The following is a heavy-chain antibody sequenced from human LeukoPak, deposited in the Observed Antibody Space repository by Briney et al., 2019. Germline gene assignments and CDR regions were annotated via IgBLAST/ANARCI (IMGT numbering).Heavy chain of an antibody. CDR3: ARVHYDILTGYYTPFDY. CDR2: ISAYNGNT. D-gene: IGHD3-9*01. J-gene: IGHJ4*02. Sequence: ASVKVSCKASGYTFTSYGISWVRQAPGQGLEWMGWISAYNGNTNYAQKLQGRVTMTTDTSTSTAYMELRSLRSDDTAVYYCARVHYDILTGYYTPFDYWGQGTLVTVSS. CDR1: GYTFTSYG. V-gene: IGHV1-18*01.